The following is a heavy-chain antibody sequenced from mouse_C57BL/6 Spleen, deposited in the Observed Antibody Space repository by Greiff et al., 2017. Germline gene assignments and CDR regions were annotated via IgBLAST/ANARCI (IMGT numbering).Heavy chain of an antibody. V-gene: IGHV2-6*01. Sequence: QVQLQESGPGLVAPSQSLSITCTVSGFSLTSYGVDWVRQSPGKGLEWLGVIWGVGSTNYNSALKSRLSISKDNSKSQVFLKMNSLQTDDTAMYYCASGDDGTGFAYWGQGTLVTVSA. CDR3: ASGDDGTGFAY. CDR2: IWGVGST. CDR1: GFSLTSYG. J-gene: IGHJ3*01. D-gene: IGHD2-3*01.